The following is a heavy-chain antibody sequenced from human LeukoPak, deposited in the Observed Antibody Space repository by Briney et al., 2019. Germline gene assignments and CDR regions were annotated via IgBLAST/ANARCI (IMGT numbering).Heavy chain of an antibody. CDR3: ARGFALRYFDWSYGMDV. J-gene: IGHJ6*02. CDR2: IKQDGSEK. Sequence: PGGSLRLSCAASGFTFSSYWMSWVRQAPGKGLEWVANIKQDGSEKYYVDSVKGRFTISRDNAKNSLYLQMNSLRAEDTAVYYCARGFALRYFDWSYGMDVWGQGTTVTVSS. D-gene: IGHD3-9*01. V-gene: IGHV3-7*01. CDR1: GFTFSSYW.